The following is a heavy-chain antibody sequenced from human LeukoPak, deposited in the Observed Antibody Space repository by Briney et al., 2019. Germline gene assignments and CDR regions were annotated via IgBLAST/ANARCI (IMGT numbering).Heavy chain of an antibody. Sequence: GGSLRLSCAASGLTFSDAWMSWVRQAPGKGLEWVARIDESGTTNYAAPVKARFTVFRDDSKSTMYLQMNSPTTEDTAVYYCTTAPTKGWLPYFDFWGQGTPVTVSS. CDR3: TTAPTKGWLPYFDF. CDR1: GLTFSDAW. D-gene: IGHD5-12*01. CDR2: IDESGTT. J-gene: IGHJ4*02. V-gene: IGHV3-15*04.